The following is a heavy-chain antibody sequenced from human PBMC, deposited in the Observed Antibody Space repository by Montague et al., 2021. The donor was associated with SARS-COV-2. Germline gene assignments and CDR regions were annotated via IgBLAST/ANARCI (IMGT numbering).Heavy chain of an antibody. CDR2: IHPYGDI. Sequence: SETLSLTCTVSGDSVTERYLNWVRQAAGKGLEWIGFIHPYGDIHYNASLKSRVILSRDASKNQFSLTLTSVTAADTAVYYCGIGGDSAKCGIGGRGTLVTVSS. V-gene: IGHV4-4*07. D-gene: IGHD2-21*01. CDR3: GIGGDSAKCGI. J-gene: IGHJ3*02. CDR1: GDSVTERY.